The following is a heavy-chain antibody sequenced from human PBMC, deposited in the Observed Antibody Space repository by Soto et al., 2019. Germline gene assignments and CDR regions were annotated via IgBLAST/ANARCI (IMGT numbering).Heavy chain of an antibody. CDR1: GFTFSSDA. CDR2: ISGSGGST. D-gene: IGHD5-18*01. J-gene: IGHJ4*02. Sequence: PGGSLRLSCAAPGFTFSSDAMSWVRQAPGKGLEWVSAISGSGGSTYYEDSVKGRFTISRDNSKSTLYLQMNSLRAEDTAVYYCAKDGGYRYGSLGHYWGQGTLVTVSS. CDR3: AKDGGYRYGSLGHY. V-gene: IGHV3-23*01.